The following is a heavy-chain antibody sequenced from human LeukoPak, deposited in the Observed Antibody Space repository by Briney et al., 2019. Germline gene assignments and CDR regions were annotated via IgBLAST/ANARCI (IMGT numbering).Heavy chain of an antibody. D-gene: IGHD6-19*01. V-gene: IGHV4-34*01. CDR1: GGSFSGYY. J-gene: IGHJ6*03. Sequence: SETPSLTCAVYGGSFSGYYWSWIRQPPGKGLEWIGEINHSGSTNYNPSLKSRVIISVDTSKNHFSLKLSSVTAADTAVYYCARISGRLYYYYYMDVWGKGTTVTVSS. CDR3: ARISGRLYYYYYMDV. CDR2: INHSGST.